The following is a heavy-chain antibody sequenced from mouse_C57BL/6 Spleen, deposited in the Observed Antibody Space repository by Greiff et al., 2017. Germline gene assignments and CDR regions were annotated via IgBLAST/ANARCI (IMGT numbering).Heavy chain of an antibody. CDR3: ARKEDYSNYDYYAMDY. V-gene: IGHV2-2*01. Sequence: QVQLKESGPGLVQPSQSLSITCTVSGFSLTSYGVHWVRQSPGKGLEWLGVIWSGGSTDYNAAFISRLSISKDNSKSQVFFKMNSLQADDTAIYYCARKEDYSNYDYYAMDYWGQGTSVTVSS. D-gene: IGHD2-5*01. CDR2: IWSGGST. CDR1: GFSLTSYG. J-gene: IGHJ4*01.